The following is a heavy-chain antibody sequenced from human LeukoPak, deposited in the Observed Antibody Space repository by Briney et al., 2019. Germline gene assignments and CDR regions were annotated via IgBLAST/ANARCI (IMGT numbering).Heavy chain of an antibody. V-gene: IGHV4-59*01. CDR1: GGSISSYY. CDR2: IYYSGST. CDR3: ARENYYDSSGHLDY. J-gene: IGHJ4*02. D-gene: IGHD3-22*01. Sequence: KPSETLSLTCTVSGGSISSYYWSWIRQPPGKGLEWIGYIYYSGSTNYNPSLKSRVTISVDTSKNQFSLKLSSVTAADTAVYYCARENYYDSSGHLDYWGQGTLVTVSS.